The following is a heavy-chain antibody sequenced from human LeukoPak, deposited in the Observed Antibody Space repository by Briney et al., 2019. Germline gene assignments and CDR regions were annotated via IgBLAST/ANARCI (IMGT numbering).Heavy chain of an antibody. CDR2: MNPNSGNT. CDR1: GYTFTSYD. CDR3: ARGLGVPWCYYMDV. Sequence: ASVKVSCKASGYTFTSYDINWVRQATGQGLEWMGWMNPNSGNTGYAQKFQGRVTITRNTSISTAYMELSSLRSEDTAVYYCARGLGVPWCYYMDVWDKGTTVTVSS. J-gene: IGHJ6*03. V-gene: IGHV1-8*03. D-gene: IGHD2-8*02.